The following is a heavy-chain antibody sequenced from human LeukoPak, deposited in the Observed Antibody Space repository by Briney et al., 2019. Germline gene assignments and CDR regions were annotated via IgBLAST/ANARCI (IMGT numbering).Heavy chain of an antibody. CDR2: FFTGGIT. V-gene: IGHV4-4*07. CDR3: TRDRYDILTDFSSLDY. D-gene: IGHD3-9*01. J-gene: IGHJ4*02. Sequence: SETLSLTCTVSGASITSYYWSWIRQPAGKGLEWIGRFFTGGITHFNPSLKSRVTMSEDRSKNQFSLNLSSVTAADTAVYYCTRDRYDILTDFSSLDYWGQGILVTVSS. CDR1: GASITSYY.